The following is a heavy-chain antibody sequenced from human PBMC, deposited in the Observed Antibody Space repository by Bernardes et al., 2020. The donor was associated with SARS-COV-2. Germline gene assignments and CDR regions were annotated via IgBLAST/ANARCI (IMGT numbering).Heavy chain of an antibody. CDR1: GYRFSSDW. J-gene: IGHJ4*02. D-gene: IGHD2-15*01. V-gene: IGHV5-10-1*01. CDR2: IDPSDSYT. Sequence: GESLKISCKGSGYRFSSDWINWVRQTPGKGLEWMGRIDPSDSYTMYSPSFEGHVTMSADKYTSTVYLQWSSLKASDTAVYYCARPVYYCTGGSCPLENWGQGTQVTVSS. CDR3: ARPVYYCTGGSCPLEN.